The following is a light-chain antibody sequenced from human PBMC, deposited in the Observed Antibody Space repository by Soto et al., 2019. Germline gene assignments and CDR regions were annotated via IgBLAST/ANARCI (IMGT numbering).Light chain of an antibody. Sequence: EIVLTQSPGILSLSPGERATLSCRASQSVSNDFLAWYQQKPGQAPRLLIYGASTRATDVPDRFSGSGSGADFTLTISRLEPEDFAVYYCQQYGSSPPRTFGKGTRWTS. CDR1: QSVSNDF. J-gene: IGKJ1*01. CDR3: QQYGSSPPRT. V-gene: IGKV3-20*01. CDR2: GAS.